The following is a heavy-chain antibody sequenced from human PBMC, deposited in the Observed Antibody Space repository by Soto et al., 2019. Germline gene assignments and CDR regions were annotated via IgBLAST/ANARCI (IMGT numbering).Heavy chain of an antibody. V-gene: IGHV4-31*03. Sequence: SETLSLTCTVSGGSISSGGYYWSWIRQHPGKGLEWIGYIYYSGSTYYNPSLNCRVTISVDTSKNQLSLQLSSVTHADTAVYYCPRDGDTALVQRDYYYGKAVWGQGTTFTVSS. CDR3: PRDGDTALVQRDYYYGKAV. CDR2: IYYSGST. J-gene: IGHJ6*02. D-gene: IGHD5-18*01. CDR1: GGSISSGGYY.